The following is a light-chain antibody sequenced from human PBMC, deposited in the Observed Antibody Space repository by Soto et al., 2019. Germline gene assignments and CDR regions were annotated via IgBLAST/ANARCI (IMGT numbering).Light chain of an antibody. V-gene: IGKV1-39*01. CDR1: QSISSY. CDR2: DAS. J-gene: IGKJ1*01. Sequence: DIQMTQSPSSLSASVGDRVTIAFRASQSISSYLNWFQQKPGKAPKLLISDASTLESGVPSRFGGSGSGTEFTLSITSLQPDDFATYYCQQCFWHWTFGQGTKVDIK. CDR3: QQCFWHWT.